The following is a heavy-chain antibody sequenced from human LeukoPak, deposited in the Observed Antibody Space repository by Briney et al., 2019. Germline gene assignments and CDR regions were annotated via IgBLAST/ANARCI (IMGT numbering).Heavy chain of an antibody. CDR1: GFTFSSHA. Sequence: PGGSLRLSCAASGFTFSSHALSWLRQAPGKGLEWVSTISGSGDSTYYADPVKGRFTISRDNSKNTLYVQMSSLRADDTAVYYCAKGYYYGSGSYSTFDYWGQGTLVTVSS. CDR2: ISGSGDST. V-gene: IGHV3-23*01. J-gene: IGHJ4*02. CDR3: AKGYYYGSGSYSTFDY. D-gene: IGHD3-10*01.